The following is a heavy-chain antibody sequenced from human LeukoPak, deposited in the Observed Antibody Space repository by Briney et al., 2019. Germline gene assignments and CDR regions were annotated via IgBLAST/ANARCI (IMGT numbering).Heavy chain of an antibody. CDR3: ARLTHSYYSDTSGYYPYYYMDV. Sequence: SETLSLTCTVSGGSISSSDYYWGWIRQSPGKGLQWIGRISYSGSTYYNPSLKSRVTISVDTSKNHFSLRLSSVTAADTAVYYCARLTHSYYSDTSGYYPYYYMDVWGKGTTVTVSS. CDR1: GGSISSSDYY. V-gene: IGHV4-39*02. CDR2: ISYSGST. D-gene: IGHD3-22*01. J-gene: IGHJ6*03.